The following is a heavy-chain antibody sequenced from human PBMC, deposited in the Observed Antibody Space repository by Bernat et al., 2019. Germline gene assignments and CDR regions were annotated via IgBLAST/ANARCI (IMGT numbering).Heavy chain of an antibody. CDR3: AKDLGAAVTLIDY. V-gene: IGHV3-30*18. J-gene: IGHJ4*02. CDR1: GFTFSSYG. CDR2: ISYDGSNK. D-gene: IGHD3-10*01. Sequence: VQLVESGGGVVQPGRSLRLSCAASGFTFSSYGMHWVCQAPGKGLEWVADISYDGSNKYYADSVKGRFTISRDNSKNTLYLQMNSLRAEDTAVYYCAKDLGAAVTLIDYWRKGTLVTVSS.